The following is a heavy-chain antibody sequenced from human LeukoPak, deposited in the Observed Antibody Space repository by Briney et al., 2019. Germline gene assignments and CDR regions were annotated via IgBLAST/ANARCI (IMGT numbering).Heavy chain of an antibody. CDR1: GFTFTSYA. J-gene: IGHJ1*01. V-gene: IGHV3-23*01. Sequence: GGSLRLSCAASGFTFTSYAMSWVRQAPGKRLEWVSVISRNGGSTYYADSVKGRFTISRDNSKNTLYLQVSSLRAEDTAVYFCAKPCGGDCYPAEYFQHWGQGTLVTVSS. D-gene: IGHD2-21*02. CDR3: AKPCGGDCYPAEYFQH. CDR2: ISRNGGST.